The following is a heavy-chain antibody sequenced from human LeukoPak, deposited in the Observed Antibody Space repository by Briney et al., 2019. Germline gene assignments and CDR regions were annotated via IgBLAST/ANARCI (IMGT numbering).Heavy chain of an antibody. CDR1: GGSISSYY. CDR2: TFYNGNT. V-gene: IGHV4-59*08. Sequence: SETLSFTCTVSGGSISSYYWSWIRQPPGKGLEWIGYTFYNGNTNCNPSLKSRVTISLDSAKNQFSLKLSSVTAADTAVYYCARHIYRTFYFDYWGQGALVTVSS. J-gene: IGHJ4*02. CDR3: ARHIYRTFYFDY. D-gene: IGHD1-14*01.